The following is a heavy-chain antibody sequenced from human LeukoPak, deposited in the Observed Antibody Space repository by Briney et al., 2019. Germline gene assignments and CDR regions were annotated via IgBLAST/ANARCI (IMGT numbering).Heavy chain of an antibody. CDR2: ISGSGGST. Sequence: GGSLRLSCAASGFTFSSYAMSWVRQAPGRGLEWVSAISGSGGSTYYADSVKGRFTISRDNSKNTLYLQMNSLRAEDTAVYYCAKRMGYYDILTGYYNYFYGMDVWGQGTTVTVSS. CDR1: GFTFSSYA. CDR3: AKRMGYYDILTGYYNYFYGMDV. V-gene: IGHV3-23*01. D-gene: IGHD3-9*01. J-gene: IGHJ6*02.